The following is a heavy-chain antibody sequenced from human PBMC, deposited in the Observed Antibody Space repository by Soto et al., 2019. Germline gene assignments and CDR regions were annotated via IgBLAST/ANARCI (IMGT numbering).Heavy chain of an antibody. CDR1: GGSISSGDYY. Sequence: PSETLSLTCTVSGGSISSGDYYWSWIRQPPGKGLEWIGYIYYSGSTYYNPSLKSRVTISVDTSKNQFSLKLSSVTAADTAVYYCARERGVGNSPPLYFDYWGQGTLVTVS. CDR2: IYYSGST. CDR3: ARERGVGNSPPLYFDY. D-gene: IGHD3-10*01. J-gene: IGHJ4*02. V-gene: IGHV4-30-4*01.